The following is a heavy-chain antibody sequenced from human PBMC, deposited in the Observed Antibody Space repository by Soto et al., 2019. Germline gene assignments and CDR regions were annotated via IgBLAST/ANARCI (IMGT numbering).Heavy chain of an antibody. J-gene: IGHJ1*01. CDR1: GFTFSSYG. V-gene: IGHV3-30*18. D-gene: IGHD6-13*01. CDR2: ISYDGSNK. Sequence: PGGSLRLSCAASGFTFSSYGMHWVRQAPGKGLEWVAVISYDGSNKYYADSVKGRFTISRDNSKNTLYLQMNSLRAEDTAVYYCANLGIAAASVTLQHWGQGTLVTVSS. CDR3: ANLGIAAASVTLQH.